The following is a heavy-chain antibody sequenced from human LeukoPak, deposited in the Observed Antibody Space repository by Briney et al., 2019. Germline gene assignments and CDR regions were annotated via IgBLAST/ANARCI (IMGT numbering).Heavy chain of an antibody. Sequence: PGGSLRLSCAASGFTVSSNYMSWVRQAPGKGLEWVSVIYSGGSTYYADSVKGRFTISRDNSENTLYLQMNSLRAEDTAVYYCAKDPRIAAASPDSWGQGTLVTVSS. D-gene: IGHD6-6*01. CDR3: AKDPRIAAASPDS. J-gene: IGHJ4*02. CDR1: GFTVSSNY. CDR2: IYSGGST. V-gene: IGHV3-53*01.